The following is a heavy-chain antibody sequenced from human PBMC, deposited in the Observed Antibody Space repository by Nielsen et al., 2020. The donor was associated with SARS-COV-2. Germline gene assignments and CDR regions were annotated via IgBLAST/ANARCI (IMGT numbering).Heavy chain of an antibody. Sequence: GGSLRLSCAASGFIFSDYKMNWVRQAPGKGLEWVSCISGSGRYIYYADSVKGRFTISRDNAKNSLYLQMNSLRAEDTAVYYCARDFKGYCSSSSCLDAFDIWGQGTMVTVSS. CDR3: ARDFKGYCSSSSCLDAFDI. D-gene: IGHD2-2*01. CDR2: ISGSGRYI. V-gene: IGHV3-21*01. CDR1: GFIFSDYK. J-gene: IGHJ3*02.